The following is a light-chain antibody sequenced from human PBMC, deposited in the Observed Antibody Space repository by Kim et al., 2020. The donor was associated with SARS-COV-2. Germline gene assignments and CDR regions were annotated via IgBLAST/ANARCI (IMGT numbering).Light chain of an antibody. CDR2: DVN. CDR3: CSYASISAYV. V-gene: IGLV2-14*03. J-gene: IGLJ1*01. Sequence: GQENTISCSGTSGKVGGENDGSWDQQHPGKAPKLMIYDVNNRPAGVSNRFSGSKYGNTASLTISGLQAEDEADYYCCSYASISAYVFGTGTKVTGL. CDR1: SGKVGGEND.